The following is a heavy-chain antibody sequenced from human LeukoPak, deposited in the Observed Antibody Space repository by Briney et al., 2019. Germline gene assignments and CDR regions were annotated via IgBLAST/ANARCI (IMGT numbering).Heavy chain of an antibody. V-gene: IGHV3-30-3*01. D-gene: IGHD2-15*01. Sequence: PGGSLRLSCAASGFTFSSYAMHWVRQAPGKGLEWVAVISYDGSNKYYADSVKGRFTISRDNSKNTLYLQMNSLRAEDTAVYYCARDSGRIAATTYFDYWGQGTLVSVSS. CDR2: ISYDGSNK. J-gene: IGHJ4*02. CDR3: ARDSGRIAATTYFDY. CDR1: GFTFSSYA.